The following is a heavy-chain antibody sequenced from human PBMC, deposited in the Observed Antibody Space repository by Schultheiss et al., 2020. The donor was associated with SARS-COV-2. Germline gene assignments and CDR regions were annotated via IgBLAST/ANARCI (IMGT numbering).Heavy chain of an antibody. D-gene: IGHD3-10*01. CDR2: ISSSGSTI. CDR1: GFTFDDYA. CDR3: ARGIGSYRGYGMDV. V-gene: IGHV3-48*03. J-gene: IGHJ6*02. Sequence: GGSLRLSCAASGFTFDDYAMHWVRQAPGKGLEWVSYISSSGSTIYYADAVKGRFTISRDNAKNSLYLQMNSLRAEDTAVYYCARGIGSYRGYGMDVWGQGTTVTVSS.